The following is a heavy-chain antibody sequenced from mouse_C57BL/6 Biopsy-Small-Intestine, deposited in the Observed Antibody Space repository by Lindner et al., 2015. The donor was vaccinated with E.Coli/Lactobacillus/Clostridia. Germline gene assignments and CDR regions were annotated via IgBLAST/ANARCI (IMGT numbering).Heavy chain of an antibody. CDR1: GYAFSTYW. Sequence: VQLQESGAELVMPGASVKISCKASGYAFSTYWMNWVKQRPGKGLEWIGQIYPGDGDSNYNEKFKGKATLTADKSSSTAYMQFNSLTSEDSAFYYCARYFDNFYFDFWGQGTTLTVSS. V-gene: IGHV1-80*01. CDR2: IYPGDGDS. J-gene: IGHJ2*01. D-gene: IGHD2-1*01. CDR3: ARYFDNFYFDF.